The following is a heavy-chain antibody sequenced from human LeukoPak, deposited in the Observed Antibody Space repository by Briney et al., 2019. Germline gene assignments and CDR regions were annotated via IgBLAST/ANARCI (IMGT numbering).Heavy chain of an antibody. J-gene: IGHJ4*02. D-gene: IGHD2-8*01. CDR1: GGTFSSYA. CDR3: ARAGTRYCTNGVCYPYYFDY. CDR2: IIPILGIA. Sequence: SVKVSCNASGGTFSSYAISWVRQAPGQGLEWMGRIIPILGIANYAQKFQGRVTITADKSTSTAYMELSSLRSEDTAVYYCARAGTRYCTNGVCYPYYFDYWGQGTLVTVSS. V-gene: IGHV1-69*04.